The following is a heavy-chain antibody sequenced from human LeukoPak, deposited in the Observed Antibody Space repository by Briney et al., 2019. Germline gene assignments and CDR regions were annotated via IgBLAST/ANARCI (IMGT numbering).Heavy chain of an antibody. Sequence: GESLEISCKGSGYRFATYWIGWVRQMPGKGLEWMGIIYPGDSDTRYSPSFQGQVTISADKSISTAYLQWSSLKASDTAMYYCARRVEVKGRVDYWGQGTLVTVSS. CDR2: IYPGDSDT. D-gene: IGHD4-23*01. CDR3: ARRVEVKGRVDY. J-gene: IGHJ4*02. CDR1: GYRFATYW. V-gene: IGHV5-51*01.